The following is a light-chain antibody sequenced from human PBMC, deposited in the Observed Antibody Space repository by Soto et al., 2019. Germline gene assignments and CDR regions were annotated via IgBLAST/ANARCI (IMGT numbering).Light chain of an antibody. V-gene: IGKV1-5*03. CDR1: QSINNW. Sequence: DIQMTQSPSTLSASVGDRVTITCRASQSINNWLAWYQQKPGKAPKLLIYKASTLESGVPSRFSCSRSGTEFTLTISSLQSDDFATYYCQQYNRYSTFGQGSKVEIK. CDR3: QQYNRYST. J-gene: IGKJ1*01. CDR2: KAS.